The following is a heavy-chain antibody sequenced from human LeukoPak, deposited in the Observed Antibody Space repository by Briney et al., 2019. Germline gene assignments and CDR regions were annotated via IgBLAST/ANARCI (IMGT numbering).Heavy chain of an antibody. J-gene: IGHJ6*03. CDR1: GYSISSGYY. D-gene: IGHD3-22*01. Sequence: SETLSLTCTVSGYSISSGYYWGWIRPPPGKGLEWIGYIYYSGSTNYNPSLKSRVTISVGTSKNQFSLKLSSVTAADTAVYYCARAITYYYDSSGYPTPYYYYYMDVWGKGTTVTVSS. CDR2: IYYSGST. CDR3: ARAITYYYDSSGYPTPYYYYYMDV. V-gene: IGHV4-61*05.